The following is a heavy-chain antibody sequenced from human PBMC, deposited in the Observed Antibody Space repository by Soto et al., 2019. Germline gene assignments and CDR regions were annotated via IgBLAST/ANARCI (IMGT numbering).Heavy chain of an antibody. V-gene: IGHV1-3*01. CDR1: GYTFTTYA. J-gene: IGHJ4*02. CDR2: INAGNGNT. Sequence: ASVKVSCKASGYTFTTYAIHWVRQAPGQRFEWMGWINAGNGNTKYSQKFQGRVTITTDTSASTAYMELSSLRSEDTAVYYCARDPCIIRCQDYWGQGTLVTVSS. D-gene: IGHD2-15*01. CDR3: ARDPCIIRCQDY.